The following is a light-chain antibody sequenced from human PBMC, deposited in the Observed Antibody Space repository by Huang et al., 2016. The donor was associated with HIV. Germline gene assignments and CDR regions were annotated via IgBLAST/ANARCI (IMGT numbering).Light chain of an antibody. CDR3: QQYLSSPLT. CDR2: GAS. CDR1: QNITNNY. V-gene: IGKV3-20*01. J-gene: IGKJ4*01. Sequence: DIVLTQSPGTLSLSPGARAALSCRASQNITNNYLAWYQQTSGQAPRLLIYGASNRGMGIPYRFSGSGAGTDFTLIINRLEPQDSAVYYCQQYLSSPLTFGGGTNVEIK.